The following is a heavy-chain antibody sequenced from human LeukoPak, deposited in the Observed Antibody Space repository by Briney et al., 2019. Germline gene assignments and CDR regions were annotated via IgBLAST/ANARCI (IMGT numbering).Heavy chain of an antibody. D-gene: IGHD6-13*01. CDR1: GYTFTSYA. V-gene: IGHV1-69*04. CDR3: ARGYSSSWYGAFDI. J-gene: IGHJ3*02. CDR2: IIPILGIA. Sequence: SVKVSCKASGYTFTSYAMNWVRQAPGQGLEWMGRIIPILGIANYAQKFQGRVTITADKSTSTAYMELSSLRSEDTAVYYCARGYSSSWYGAFDIWGQGTMVTVSS.